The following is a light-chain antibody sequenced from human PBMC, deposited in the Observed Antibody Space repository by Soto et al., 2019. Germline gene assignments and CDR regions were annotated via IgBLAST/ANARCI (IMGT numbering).Light chain of an antibody. J-gene: IGKJ2*01. CDR3: QQSGNSTYT. CDR1: QSVSSTY. V-gene: IGKV3-20*01. Sequence: EIVLTQSPCTLSLSPGERATLSCRASQSVSSTYLAWYQHKPGQAPRLLIYGASSRATGIPDRFSGRGSGTDFTLTINRLEPEDFAVYYCQQSGNSTYTFGQGTKLEIK. CDR2: GAS.